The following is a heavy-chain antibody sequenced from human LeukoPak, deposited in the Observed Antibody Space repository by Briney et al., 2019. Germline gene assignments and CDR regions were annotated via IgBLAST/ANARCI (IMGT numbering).Heavy chain of an antibody. CDR3: ARYGSGSYPLDY. CDR1: GGSFSGYY. V-gene: IGHV4-34*01. J-gene: IGHJ4*02. Sequence: PSETLSLTCAVYGGSFSGYYWSWIRQPPGKGLEWIGEINHSGSTNYNPSLKSRVTISVDTSKNQFSLKLSSVTAADTAVYYCARYGSGSYPLDYWGQGTLVTVSS. D-gene: IGHD3-10*01. CDR2: INHSGST.